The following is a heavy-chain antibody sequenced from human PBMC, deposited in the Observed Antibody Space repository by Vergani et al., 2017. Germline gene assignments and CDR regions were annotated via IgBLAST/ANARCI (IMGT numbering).Heavy chain of an antibody. D-gene: IGHD2-21*01. CDR1: GFTFSDYY. Sequence: VQLVESGGGLIQPGGSLRLSCAASGFTFSDYYMSWLRQAPGKGLEWVSYISSSGSTIYYAASVKCRFTISRDTAKNSLYLQMKSLRAEDTAVYYCASVQYCGGDCLDYWGQGTLVTVSS. CDR2: ISSSGSTI. CDR3: ASVQYCGGDCLDY. V-gene: IGHV3-11*01. J-gene: IGHJ4*02.